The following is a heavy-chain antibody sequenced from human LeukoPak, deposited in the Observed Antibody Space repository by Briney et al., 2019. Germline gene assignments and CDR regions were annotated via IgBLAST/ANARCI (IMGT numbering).Heavy chain of an antibody. D-gene: IGHD1-20*01. J-gene: IGHJ4*02. CDR2: IYRTGST. Sequence: SETLSLTCTVSSYSITSGYHWGWVRQPPGKGLEWIGSIYRTGSTYYSPSLKSRVTISVDRAKNQFSLKLSSVTAADTAVYYCTRVNWNPDYWGQGTLVTASS. V-gene: IGHV4-38-2*02. CDR3: TRVNWNPDY. CDR1: SYSITSGYH.